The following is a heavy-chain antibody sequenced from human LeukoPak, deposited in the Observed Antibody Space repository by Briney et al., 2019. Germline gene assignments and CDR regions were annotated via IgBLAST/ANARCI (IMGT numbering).Heavy chain of an antibody. D-gene: IGHD2-15*01. V-gene: IGHV4-38-2*01. Sequence: SETLSLTCAVSGYSISSGYYWGWIRQPPGKGLEWVGSISHSGSTYYNPSLKSRVTISADTSKSQFSLKLSSVTAADTAVYYCARRFVVVVGATSHWYFDLWGRGTLDTVSS. J-gene: IGHJ2*01. CDR3: ARRFVVVVGATSHWYFDL. CDR2: ISHSGST. CDR1: GYSISSGYY.